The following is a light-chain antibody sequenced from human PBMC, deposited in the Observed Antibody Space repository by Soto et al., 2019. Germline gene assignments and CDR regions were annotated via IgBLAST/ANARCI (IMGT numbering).Light chain of an antibody. CDR3: QHYVVSPPGYP. V-gene: IGKV3-20*01. J-gene: IGKJ2*01. CDR2: AAS. Sequence: EIVLTQSPGTLSLSPGERATLSCRASQSISSTYLAWYQQRPGQAPRLLIYAASSRPTGIPDRFSGSGSGTDFTLTISRLEPEDSAVYYCQHYVVSPPGYPFGQGTKLEI. CDR1: QSISSTY.